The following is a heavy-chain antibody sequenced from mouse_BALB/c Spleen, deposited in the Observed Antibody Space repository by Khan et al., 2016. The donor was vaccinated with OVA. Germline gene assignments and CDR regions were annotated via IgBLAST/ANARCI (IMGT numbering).Heavy chain of an antibody. D-gene: IGHD3-3*01. Sequence: EVELVESGGGLVQPGGSMKLSCVASGFTFSSYWMSWVRQSPEKGLEWVAEIRLKSDNYATHYAESVKGKFTISRDDSKSRLYLQMNSLRAEDTGIYYCTARAYAMDYWGQGTSVTVSS. CDR1: GFTFSSYW. CDR3: TARAYAMDY. CDR2: IRLKSDNYAT. J-gene: IGHJ4*01. V-gene: IGHV6-3*01.